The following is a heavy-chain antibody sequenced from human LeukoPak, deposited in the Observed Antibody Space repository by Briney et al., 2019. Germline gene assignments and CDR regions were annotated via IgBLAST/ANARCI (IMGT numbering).Heavy chain of an antibody. Sequence: GGSLRLSCEGSAFIFSGHWMNWVRQTPGRGPEWVANVNRDGSETYYLDSVKGRFTISRDNSKNTLYVQVNSLGTEDTAAYYCAKGSYYDSSGSFYFDYWGQGTLVTVSS. CDR1: AFIFSGHW. V-gene: IGHV3-7*03. CDR3: AKGSYYDSSGSFYFDY. J-gene: IGHJ4*02. CDR2: VNRDGSET. D-gene: IGHD3-22*01.